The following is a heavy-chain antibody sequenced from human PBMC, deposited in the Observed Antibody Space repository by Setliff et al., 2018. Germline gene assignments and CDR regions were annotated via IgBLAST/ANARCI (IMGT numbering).Heavy chain of an antibody. V-gene: IGHV1-69*10. CDR1: GYTFTSYA. CDR3: ARDGNNWNDLDY. J-gene: IGHJ4*01. CDR2: IIPILGIA. Sequence: SVKVSCKASGYTFTSYAISWVRQAPGQGLEWMGGIIPILGIANYAQKFQGRVTITADKSTSTAYMELSSLRVEDTALYYCARDGNNWNDLDYWGHGTLVTVSS. D-gene: IGHD1-20*01.